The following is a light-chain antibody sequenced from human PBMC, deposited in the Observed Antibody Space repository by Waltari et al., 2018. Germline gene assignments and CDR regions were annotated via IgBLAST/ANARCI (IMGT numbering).Light chain of an antibody. J-gene: IGLJ3*02. CDR2: GNT. CDR1: SSNFGAGYD. Sequence: QSVLTQPPSMSGAPGQKVTIPCTGGSSNFGAGYDFHWYQQFPGTAPKLLIFGNTNRPSAVPGRFSGSRSGTSASLAIAGLQSEDEAVYYCQSFDSSLSASVFGGGTKLTVL. V-gene: IGLV1-40*01. CDR3: QSFDSSLSASV.